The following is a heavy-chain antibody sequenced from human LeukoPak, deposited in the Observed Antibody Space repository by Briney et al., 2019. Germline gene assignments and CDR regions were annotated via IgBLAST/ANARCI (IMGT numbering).Heavy chain of an antibody. D-gene: IGHD6-19*01. J-gene: IGHJ4*02. Sequence: GGSLRLSCAASGFTFSSYWMSWVRQAPGRGLEWVANIKQDGSEKYYVDSVKGRFTISRDNAKNSQYLQMNSLRAEDTAVYYCAREGYSSSGIFDYWGQGTLVTVSS. CDR1: GFTFSSYW. CDR2: IKQDGSEK. CDR3: AREGYSSSGIFDY. V-gene: IGHV3-7*01.